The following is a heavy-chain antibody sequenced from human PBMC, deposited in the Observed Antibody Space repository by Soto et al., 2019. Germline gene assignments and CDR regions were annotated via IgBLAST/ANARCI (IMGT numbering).Heavy chain of an antibody. D-gene: IGHD1-26*01. J-gene: IGHJ4*02. CDR2: ISAYNDKT. CDR3: ARFTGISKWTFDS. Sequence: QVQLVQSGAEVKKPGASVKVSCRASGYTFTSYGISWVRQAPGQGLEWMGWISAYNDKTTYAQNFQGRLTMTTDTSTNTAYMELRSLRYDDTAVYYCARFTGISKWTFDSWGQGTLVTVSS. V-gene: IGHV1-18*01. CDR1: GYTFTSYG.